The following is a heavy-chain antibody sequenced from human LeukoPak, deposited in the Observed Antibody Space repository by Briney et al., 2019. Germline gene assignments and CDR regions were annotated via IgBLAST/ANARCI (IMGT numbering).Heavy chain of an antibody. J-gene: IGHJ4*02. D-gene: IGHD1-7*01. Sequence: GASVKVSCKASGYTFTGYYMHWVRQAPGQGLEWMGWINPNSGGTSYAQKFQGKVTMTTDASISTAYMDLNSLTSDDTAVFYCARADWNYANYWGQGTLVTVSS. CDR1: GYTFTGYY. CDR2: INPNSGGT. CDR3: ARADWNYANY. V-gene: IGHV1-2*02.